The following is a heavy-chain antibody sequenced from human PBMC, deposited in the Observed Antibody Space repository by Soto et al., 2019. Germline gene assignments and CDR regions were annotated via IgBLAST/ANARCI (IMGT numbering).Heavy chain of an antibody. CDR1: GGTFSSYA. J-gene: IGHJ4*02. V-gene: IGHV1-69*06. CDR2: IIPIFGTA. Sequence: SVMVSCKASGGTFSSYAISWVRRAPGQGLEWMGGIIPIFGTANYAQKFQGRVTITADKSTSTAYMELSSLRSEDTAVYYCARENYYGSGSHYWGQGTLVTVSS. D-gene: IGHD3-10*01. CDR3: ARENYYGSGSHY.